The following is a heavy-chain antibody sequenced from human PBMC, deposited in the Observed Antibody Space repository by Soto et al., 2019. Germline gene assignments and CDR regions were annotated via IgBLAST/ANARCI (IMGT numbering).Heavy chain of an antibody. V-gene: IGHV4-59*01. CDR3: ARGRWSAL. CDR2: IYYSGST. CDR1: GGSISNDY. Sequence: PSETLSLTCTVSGGSISNDYWSWIRQPPGKGPEWIGYIYYSGSTNYKPSLKSRVTISIDTSKNQFSLKVTSVTAADTAVYYCARGRWSALWGQGTLVTVSS. J-gene: IGHJ5*02.